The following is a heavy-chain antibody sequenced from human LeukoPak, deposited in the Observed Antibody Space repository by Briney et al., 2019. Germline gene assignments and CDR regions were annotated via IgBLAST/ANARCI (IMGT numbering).Heavy chain of an antibody. CDR2: IKQDGSEK. V-gene: IGHV3-7*01. D-gene: IGHD3-10*01. Sequence: GGSLRLSCAASGFTFSSYWMRWVRQPPGKGLEWVVNIKQDGSEKYYVDSVTGRFTISRDNAKNSLYLQINSLRAEDTAVYYCARDQTPMVREAWYDAFDIWGQGTMVAVSS. CDR3: ARDQTPMVREAWYDAFDI. CDR1: GFTFSSYW. J-gene: IGHJ3*02.